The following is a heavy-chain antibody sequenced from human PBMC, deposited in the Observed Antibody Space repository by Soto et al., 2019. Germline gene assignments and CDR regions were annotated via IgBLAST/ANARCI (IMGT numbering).Heavy chain of an antibody. D-gene: IGHD4-4*01. CDR2: INAGNGNT. CDR1: GYTFTSYA. Sequence: ASVKVSCKASGYTFTSYAMHWVRQAPGQRLEWMGWINAGNGNTKYSQKFQGRVTITRDTSASTAYMELSSLRSEDTAVYCCARSTVTPGAWFDPWGQGTLVTVSS. J-gene: IGHJ5*02. V-gene: IGHV1-3*01. CDR3: ARSTVTPGAWFDP.